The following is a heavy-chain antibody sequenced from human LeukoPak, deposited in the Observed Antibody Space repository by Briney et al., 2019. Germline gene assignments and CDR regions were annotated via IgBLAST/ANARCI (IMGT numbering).Heavy chain of an antibody. D-gene: IGHD6-13*01. V-gene: IGHV4-34*01. CDR2: IYYSGST. CDR1: GGSFSGYY. Sequence: PSETLSLTCAVYGGSFSGYYWSWIRQPPGKGLEWIGSIYYSGSTYYTPSLKNRVTISVDTSSNQFSLRLSSVIAADTAVYYCARLGLASAGMRFFDYWGQGTLVTVSS. J-gene: IGHJ4*02. CDR3: ARLGLASAGMRFFDY.